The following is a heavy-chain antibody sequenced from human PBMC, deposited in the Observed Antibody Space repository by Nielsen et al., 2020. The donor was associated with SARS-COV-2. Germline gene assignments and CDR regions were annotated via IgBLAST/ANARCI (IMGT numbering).Heavy chain of an antibody. V-gene: IGHV3-73*01. CDR3: ARRGPIGDYCGGGDCYPFDC. Sequence: GESLKISCAASGFTFSGSAMHWVRQASGKGLEWVGRIRSKANSYATAYAASVKGRFTISRDDSKNTAYLQMNSLRAEDTAIYYCARRGPIGDYCGGGDCYPFDCWGQGTLVIVSS. CDR1: GFTFSGSA. D-gene: IGHD2-21*02. CDR2: IRSKANSYAT. J-gene: IGHJ4*02.